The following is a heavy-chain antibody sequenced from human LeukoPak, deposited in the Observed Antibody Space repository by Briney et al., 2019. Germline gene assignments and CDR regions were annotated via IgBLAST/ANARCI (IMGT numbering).Heavy chain of an antibody. V-gene: IGHV4-59*01. CDR2: IYYSGST. CDR1: GASLSSYY. J-gene: IGHJ4*02. CDR3: ARVSDYYDSSGYYYYPFDY. D-gene: IGHD3-22*01. Sequence: SETLSLTCSVSGASLSSYYWSWIRQPPGKGLEWIGYIYYSGSTNYNPSLKSRVTISVDTSKNQFSLKLSSVTAADTAVYYCARVSDYYDSSGYYYYPFDYWGQGTLVTVSS.